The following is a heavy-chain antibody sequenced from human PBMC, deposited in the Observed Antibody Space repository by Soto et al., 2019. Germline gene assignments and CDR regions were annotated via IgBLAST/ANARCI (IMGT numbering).Heavy chain of an antibody. Sequence: GASVKVSCKASGYSFTDYHIHWVRQAPGQGLEWLGRINPKSGGTSTAQKFQGWVTMTTDTSISTASMELTRLTSDDTAIYYCARGDSTDCSNGVCSFFYNHDMDVWGQGTTVTVAS. CDR1: GYSFTDYH. CDR2: INPKSGGT. D-gene: IGHD2-8*01. J-gene: IGHJ6*02. CDR3: ARGDSTDCSNGVCSFFYNHDMDV. V-gene: IGHV1-2*04.